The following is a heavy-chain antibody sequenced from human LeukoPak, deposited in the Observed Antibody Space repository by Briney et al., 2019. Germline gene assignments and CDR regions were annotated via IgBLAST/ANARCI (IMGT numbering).Heavy chain of an antibody. J-gene: IGHJ4*02. CDR2: IRYDGSSK. CDR1: GLTFSSYG. D-gene: IGHD2-2*01. V-gene: IGHV3-30*02. CDR3: AINVVVPAGNDY. Sequence: PGGSLRLSCAASGLTFSSYGMHWVRQAPGKGLEWVAFIRYDGSSKYYADSVKGRFTISRDNSKNTLYLQMNSLRAEDTAVYYCAINVVVPAGNDYWGQGTLVTVSS.